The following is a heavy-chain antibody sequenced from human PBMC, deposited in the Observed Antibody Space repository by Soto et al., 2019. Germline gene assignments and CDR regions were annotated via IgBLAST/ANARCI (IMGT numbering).Heavy chain of an antibody. CDR2: IYYSGST. V-gene: IGHV4-30-4*01. Sequence: QVQLQESGPGLVKPSQTLSLTCTVSGGSISSGDYYWSWIRQPPGKGLEWIGYIYYSGSTYYNPSLKSRVTISVDTSKNQFSLKLSSVTAADTAVYYCARRGKYIVGATPGFDPWGQGTLVTVSS. D-gene: IGHD1-26*01. J-gene: IGHJ5*02. CDR1: GGSISSGDYY. CDR3: ARRGKYIVGATPGFDP.